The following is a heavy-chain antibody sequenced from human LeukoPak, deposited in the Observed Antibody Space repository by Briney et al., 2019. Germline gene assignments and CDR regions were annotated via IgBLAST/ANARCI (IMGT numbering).Heavy chain of an antibody. CDR1: GFTFSSYA. CDR3: ARSDRWYSSGWNREDY. J-gene: IGHJ4*02. Sequence: PGGSLRLSCAASGFTFSSYAMHWVRQAPGKGLEWVSYISSSSSTIYYADSVKGRFTISRDNAKNSLYLQMNSLRAEDTAVYYCARSDRWYSSGWNREDYWGQGTLVTVSS. V-gene: IGHV3-48*01. D-gene: IGHD6-19*01. CDR2: ISSSSSTI.